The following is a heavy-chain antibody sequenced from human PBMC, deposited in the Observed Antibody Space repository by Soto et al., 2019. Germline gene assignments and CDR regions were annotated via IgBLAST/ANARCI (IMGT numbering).Heavy chain of an antibody. Sequence: QVQLQESGPGLVKPSETLPLTCTVSGGSISSYYWSWIRQPPGKGLEWIGYIYYSGSTNYNPSRKSRVTISVDTSRNQFSVKLNSMTAADTAVYYCARGRPWELYDYWGQGTLVTVSS. CDR1: GGSISSYY. CDR2: IYYSGST. J-gene: IGHJ4*02. CDR3: ARGRPWELYDY. V-gene: IGHV4-59*01. D-gene: IGHD1-26*01.